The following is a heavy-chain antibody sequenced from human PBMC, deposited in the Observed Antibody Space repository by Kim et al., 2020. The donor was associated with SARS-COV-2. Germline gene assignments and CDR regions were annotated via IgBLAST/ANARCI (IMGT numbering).Heavy chain of an antibody. J-gene: IGHJ4*02. D-gene: IGHD4-17*01. CDR2: DGSIT. Sequence: DGSITIYADSVKGRFTISRDNAKNTLYLQMNSLGAEDTAVFYCVRARDYGGGQGTLVTVSS. CDR3: VRARDYG. V-gene: IGHV3-74*01.